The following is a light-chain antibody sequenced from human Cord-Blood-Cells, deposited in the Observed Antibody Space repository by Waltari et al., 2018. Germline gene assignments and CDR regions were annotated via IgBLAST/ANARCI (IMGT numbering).Light chain of an antibody. CDR3: CSYAGSSTLV. J-gene: IGLJ2*01. CDR1: STDVGSSTL. Sequence: QSALTPPASVSGSPGQSITISCTGTSTDVGSSTLVSWYQQHPGKAPKLMIYEGSKRPSGVSNRFSGSKSGNTASLTISGLQAEDEADYYCCSYAGSSTLVFGGGTKLTVL. CDR2: EGS. V-gene: IGLV2-23*01.